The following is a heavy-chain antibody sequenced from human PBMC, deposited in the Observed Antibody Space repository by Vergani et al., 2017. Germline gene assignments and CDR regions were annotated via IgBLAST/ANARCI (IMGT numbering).Heavy chain of an antibody. CDR2: IYHSGST. Sequence: QVQLQESGPGLVKPSETLSLTCAVSGYSISSGYYWGWIRQPPGKGLEWIGSIYHSGSTYYNPSLKSRVTISVDTSKNQFSLKLSSVTAADTAVYYCARRKQGSLDYWDQGTLVTVSS. CDR1: GYSISSGYY. J-gene: IGHJ4*02. D-gene: IGHD1/OR15-1a*01. V-gene: IGHV4-38-2*01. CDR3: ARRKQGSLDY.